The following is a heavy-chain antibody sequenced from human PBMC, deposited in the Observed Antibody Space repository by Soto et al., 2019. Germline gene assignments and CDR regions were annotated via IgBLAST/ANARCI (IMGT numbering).Heavy chain of an antibody. CDR1: GYTFTSYA. CDR3: ARDPSYYDFWSGHCDY. V-gene: IGHV1-3*01. CDR2: INAGNGNT. J-gene: IGHJ4*02. Sequence: ASVKVSCKASGYTFTSYAMHWVRQAPGQRLEWMGWINAGNGNTKYSQKFQGRVTITRDTSASTAYMELSSLRSEDTAVYYCARDPSYYDFWSGHCDYWGQGTLVTVSS. D-gene: IGHD3-3*01.